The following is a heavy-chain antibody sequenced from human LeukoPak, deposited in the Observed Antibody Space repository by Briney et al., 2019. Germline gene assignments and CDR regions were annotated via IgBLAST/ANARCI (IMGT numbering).Heavy chain of an antibody. Sequence: GASVKVSCKASGYTFTSYGISWVRQAPGQGREWMGWISAYNGNTNYAQKLQGRVTMTTDTSTSTAYMELRSLRSDDTAVYYCARGLRYFDWIWYFDLWGRGTLVTVSS. D-gene: IGHD3-9*01. CDR2: ISAYNGNT. J-gene: IGHJ2*01. CDR1: GYTFTSYG. V-gene: IGHV1-18*01. CDR3: ARGLRYFDWIWYFDL.